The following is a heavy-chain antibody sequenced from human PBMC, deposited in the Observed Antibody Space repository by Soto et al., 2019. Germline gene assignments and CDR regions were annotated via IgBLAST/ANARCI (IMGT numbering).Heavy chain of an antibody. D-gene: IGHD2-15*01. CDR1: GFTFSRFG. V-gene: IGHV3-30*18. CDR2: ISFDGSNK. J-gene: IGHJ4*02. Sequence: QVQLVESGGGVVQPGRSLRLSCAASGFTFSRFGMHWVRQAPGKGLEWVAVISFDGSNKNYADSVKGRFTISRDNSKNTLYLQMNRLRAEDTAVYYCAKEDIVLVVATTLIDYWGQGTLVTVSS. CDR3: AKEDIVLVVATTLIDY.